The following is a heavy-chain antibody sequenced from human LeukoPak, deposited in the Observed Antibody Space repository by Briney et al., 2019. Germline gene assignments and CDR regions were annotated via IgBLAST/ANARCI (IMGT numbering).Heavy chain of an antibody. CDR1: GGSISSYY. D-gene: IGHD5-18*01. J-gene: IGHJ4*02. CDR3: ARMVDTAMDPRYFDY. Sequence: SETLSLTCTVSGGSISSYYWSWIRQTPGKGLEWIGYIYYSGSTNYNPSLKSRVTISVDTSKNQFSLKLSSVTAADTAVYYCARMVDTAMDPRYFDYWGQGTLVTVSS. CDR2: IYYSGST. V-gene: IGHV4-59*08.